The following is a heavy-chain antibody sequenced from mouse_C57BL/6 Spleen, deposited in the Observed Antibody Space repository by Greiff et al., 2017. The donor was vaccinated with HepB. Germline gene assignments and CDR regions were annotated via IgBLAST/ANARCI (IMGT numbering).Heavy chain of an antibody. V-gene: IGHV14-1*01. CDR3: TIYDYYGSSYGFAY. CDR2: IDPEDGDT. J-gene: IGHJ3*01. D-gene: IGHD1-1*01. CDR1: GFNIKDYY. Sequence: EVQLQQSGAELVRPGASVKLSCTASGFNIKDYYMHWVKRRPEQGLEWIGRIDPEDGDTEYAPKFQGKATMTADTSSNTAYLQLSSLTSEDTAVYYCTIYDYYGSSYGFAYWGQGTLVTVSA.